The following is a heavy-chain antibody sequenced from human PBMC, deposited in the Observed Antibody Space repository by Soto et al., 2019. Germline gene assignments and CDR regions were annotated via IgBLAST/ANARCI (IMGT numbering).Heavy chain of an antibody. Sequence: ASVKVSCKASGYTFTSYAMHWVRQAPGQRLEWMGWINAGNGNTKYSQKFQGRVTITRDTSASTAYMELSSLRSEDTAVYYCARVMREYFDWPFDAFDIWGQGTMVTVSS. J-gene: IGHJ3*02. CDR1: GYTFTSYA. V-gene: IGHV1-3*01. CDR3: ARVMREYFDWPFDAFDI. CDR2: INAGNGNT. D-gene: IGHD3-9*01.